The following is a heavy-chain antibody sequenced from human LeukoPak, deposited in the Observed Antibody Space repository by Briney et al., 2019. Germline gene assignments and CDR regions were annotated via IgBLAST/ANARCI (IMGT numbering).Heavy chain of an antibody. V-gene: IGHV3-74*01. Sequence: PGGSLRLSCAASGFTFSNYWMHWVRQAPRKGRVWVSRINSDRSSRNYADSVKGRLTSSRHNAKNTLYLQVNSLRAEDTAVYYCASASSHRIAAGGDYWGQGTLVTVSS. J-gene: IGHJ4*02. CDR1: GFTFSNYW. D-gene: IGHD6-13*01. CDR2: INSDRSSR. CDR3: ASASSHRIAAGGDY.